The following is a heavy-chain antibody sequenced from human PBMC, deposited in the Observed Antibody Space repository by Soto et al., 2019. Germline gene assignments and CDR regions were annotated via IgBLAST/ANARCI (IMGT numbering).Heavy chain of an antibody. CDR1: GFTFSSFS. J-gene: IGHJ4*02. CDR2: ISSSSAYI. CDR3: ARGGDTSGSWPRY. Sequence: GGSLRLSCAASGFTFSSFSMNWVRQAPGKGLEWVSSISSSSAYIYYADSVKGRFTISRDDAKNSLYLQMNSLRVEDTAMYYCARGGDTSGSWPRYWGQGTLVTVSS. V-gene: IGHV3-21*06. D-gene: IGHD3-22*01.